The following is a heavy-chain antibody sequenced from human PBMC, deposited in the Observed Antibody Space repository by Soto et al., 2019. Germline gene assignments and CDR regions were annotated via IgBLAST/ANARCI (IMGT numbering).Heavy chain of an antibody. V-gene: IGHV1-69*06. CDR3: TRGGYSSSWTSQIYSGLDV. CDR2: IIPTFGTT. CDR1: GGTFSTYA. J-gene: IGHJ6*02. D-gene: IGHD6-13*01. Sequence: QVQLVQSGAEVKKAGSSVNVSCKASGGTFSTYAVSWVRQAPGQGLEWMGGIIPTFGTTNYAQKFQGRVTITADKSTNTVYIEVGSLRSDDSAVYFCTRGGYSSSWTSQIYSGLDVWGQGTTVTVSS.